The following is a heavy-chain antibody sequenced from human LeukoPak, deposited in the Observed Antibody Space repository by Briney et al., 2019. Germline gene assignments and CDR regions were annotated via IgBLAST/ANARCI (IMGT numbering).Heavy chain of an antibody. D-gene: IGHD3-10*01. CDR2: MKPNSGNT. J-gene: IGHJ4*02. CDR1: GYTFTSYD. Sequence: GASLKVSCKASGYTFTSYDINWVRQATGQGLEWMGWMKPNSGNTGYAQKFQGRVTMTRNTSISTAYMELSSLRSEDTAVYYCARADYYGSGSYYNLCDYWGQGTLVTVSS. CDR3: ARADYYGSGSYYNLCDY. V-gene: IGHV1-8*01.